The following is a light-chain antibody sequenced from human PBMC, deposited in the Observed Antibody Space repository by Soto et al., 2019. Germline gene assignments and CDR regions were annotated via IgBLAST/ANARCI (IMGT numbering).Light chain of an antibody. Sequence: QSALTQPASVSGSPGQSITIPCTGTSSVVGSYNFVSWYQQHPGKAPKLMIYEGTKRPSGVSYRFSGSKSGNTASLTISGLQAEDEADYYCCSYAGSSTFVFGTGTKVTVL. CDR2: EGT. CDR3: CSYAGSSTFV. V-gene: IGLV2-23*03. CDR1: SSVVGSYNF. J-gene: IGLJ1*01.